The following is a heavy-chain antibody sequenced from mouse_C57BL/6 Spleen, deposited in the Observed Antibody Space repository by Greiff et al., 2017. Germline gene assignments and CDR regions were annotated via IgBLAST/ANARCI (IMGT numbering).Heavy chain of an antibody. J-gene: IGHJ2*01. CDR3: ARSGGLRPHFDY. V-gene: IGHV5-17*01. Sequence: EVKVVESGGGLVKPGGSLKLSCAASGFTFSDYGMHWVRQAPEKGLEWVAYISSGSSTIYYADTVKGRFTISRDNAKNTLFLQMTSLRSEDTAMYYCARSGGLRPHFDYWGQGTTLTVSS. CDR2: ISSGSSTI. D-gene: IGHD2-4*01. CDR1: GFTFSDYG.